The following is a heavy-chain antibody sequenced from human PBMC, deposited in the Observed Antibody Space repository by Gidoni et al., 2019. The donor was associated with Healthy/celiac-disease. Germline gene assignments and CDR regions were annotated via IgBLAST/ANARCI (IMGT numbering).Heavy chain of an antibody. CDR3: ARAGSTTVTTGMSLLFDY. J-gene: IGHJ4*02. CDR2: IYYSGST. CDR1: GGSISSGGYY. D-gene: IGHD4-17*01. V-gene: IGHV4-31*03. Sequence: QVQLQESGPGLVKPSQTLSLTCTVSGGSISSGGYYWSWIRQHPGKGLEWIGYIYYSGSTYYNPSLKSRVTISVDTSKNQFSLKLSSVTAADTAVYYCARAGSTTVTTGMSLLFDYWGQGTLVTVSS.